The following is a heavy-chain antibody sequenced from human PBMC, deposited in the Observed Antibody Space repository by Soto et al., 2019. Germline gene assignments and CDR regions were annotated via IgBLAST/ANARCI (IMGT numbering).Heavy chain of an antibody. CDR2: INPNSGGT. J-gene: IGHJ6*02. CDR1: GCTFTGYY. V-gene: IGHV1-2*04. D-gene: IGHD4-4*01. Sequence: ASVKVSCKASGCTFTGYYMHWVRQAPGQGLEWMGWINPNSGGTNYAQKFQGWVTMTRDTSISTAYKELSRLRSDDTAVYYCAKDYSNYVGYYGMDVWGQGTTVTVSS. CDR3: AKDYSNYVGYYGMDV.